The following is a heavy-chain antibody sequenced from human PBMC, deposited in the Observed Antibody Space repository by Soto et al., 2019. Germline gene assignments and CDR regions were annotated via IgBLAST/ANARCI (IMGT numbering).Heavy chain of an antibody. J-gene: IGHJ6*02. CDR3: ARDYPDKAGRGMDV. V-gene: IGHV1-69*13. Sequence: VKVSCKASGGTFSSYAISWVRQAPGQGLEWMGGIIPIFGTANYAQKFQGRVTITADESTSTAYMELSSLRSEDTAVYYCARDYPDKAGRGMDVWGQGTTVTVSS. CDR1: GGTFSSYA. D-gene: IGHD1-26*01. CDR2: IIPIFGTA.